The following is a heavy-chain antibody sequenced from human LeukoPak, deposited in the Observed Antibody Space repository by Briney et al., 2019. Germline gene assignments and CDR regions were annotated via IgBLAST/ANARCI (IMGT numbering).Heavy chain of an antibody. V-gene: IGHV4-31*11. CDR2: IYYSGSA. CDR3: ARGSDFFDY. Sequence: SETLSLTCAVSGGSISSADFYWSWIRQHPGKGLEWIGFIYYSGSAYYNPSLKSRVSISIDTSKNQFSLTLNSVTAADTAVYYCARGSDFFDYWGQGTLVTVSS. J-gene: IGHJ4*02. CDR1: GGSISSADFY.